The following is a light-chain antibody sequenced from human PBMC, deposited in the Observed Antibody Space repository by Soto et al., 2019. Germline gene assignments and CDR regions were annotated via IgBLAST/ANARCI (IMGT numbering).Light chain of an antibody. Sequence: AIQLTQSPSSLSASVGDRVTITCRASQGISSALAWYQQKPGKAPKLLIYDPSSLESWVPSRFSGSGSGTHFTLTISSQQPEDFSTYYCPQFNSYITFGGGTKGQIQ. CDR3: PQFNSYIT. J-gene: IGKJ4*01. CDR2: DPS. CDR1: QGISSA. V-gene: IGKV1-13*02.